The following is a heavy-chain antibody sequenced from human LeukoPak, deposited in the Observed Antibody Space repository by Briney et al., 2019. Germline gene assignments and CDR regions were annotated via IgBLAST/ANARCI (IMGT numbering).Heavy chain of an antibody. CDR2: ISAYNGNT. V-gene: IGHV1-18*04. D-gene: IGHD6-19*01. CDR1: GYTFTSYG. J-gene: IGHJ4*02. CDR3: ARVLGGIAVAGLYVYPYFFDY. Sequence: ASVKVSCKASGYTFTSYGISWVRQAPGQGLEWMGWISAYNGNTNYAQKLQGRVTMTTDTSTSTAYMELRSLRSDDTAVYYCARVLGGIAVAGLYVYPYFFDYWGQGTLVTVSS.